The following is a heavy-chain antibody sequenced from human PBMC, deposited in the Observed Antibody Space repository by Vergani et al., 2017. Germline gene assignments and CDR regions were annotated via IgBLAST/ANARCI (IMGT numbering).Heavy chain of an antibody. Sequence: QVTLKESGPVLVKPTETLTLTCTVSGFSLTNDRMGVSWIRQPPGKPLEWLVTIFSNDVKSHRTSLKNRLTISKDPSRRQVVLSMTNMDPGDTATYFCARMRGSTWSNYYYYMDVWGKGTTVTVSS. D-gene: IGHD5-24*01. V-gene: IGHV2-26*01. CDR2: IFSNDVK. J-gene: IGHJ6*03. CDR3: ARMRGSTWSNYYYYMDV. CDR1: GFSLTNDRMG.